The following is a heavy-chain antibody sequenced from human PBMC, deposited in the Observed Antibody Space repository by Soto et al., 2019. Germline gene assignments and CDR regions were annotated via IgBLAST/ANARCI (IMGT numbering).Heavy chain of an antibody. Sequence: LRLSCAASGFTFSSYGMHWVRQAPGKGLEWVAVIWYDGSNKYYADSVKGRFTISRDNSKNTLYPQMNSLRAEDTAVYYCARDPEMATIPWFDPWGQGTLVTVSS. CDR3: ARDPEMATIPWFDP. CDR1: GFTFSSYG. CDR2: IWYDGSNK. J-gene: IGHJ5*02. D-gene: IGHD5-12*01. V-gene: IGHV3-33*01.